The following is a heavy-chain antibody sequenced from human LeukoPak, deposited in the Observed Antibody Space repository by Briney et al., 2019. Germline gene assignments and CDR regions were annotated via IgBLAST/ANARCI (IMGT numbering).Heavy chain of an antibody. CDR2: IKTDGSEK. CDR3: ARWGNSNSWYFFDY. D-gene: IGHD6-13*01. J-gene: IGHJ4*02. CDR1: GFTFSNYW. Sequence: GGSLRLSCTASGFTFSNYWMSRVRQAPGKGLEWVANIKTDGSEKYYVDSVKGRFTISRDNAENSLYLRVNSLRAEDTAVYYCARWGNSNSWYFFDYWGQGTLVTVSS. V-gene: IGHV3-7*04.